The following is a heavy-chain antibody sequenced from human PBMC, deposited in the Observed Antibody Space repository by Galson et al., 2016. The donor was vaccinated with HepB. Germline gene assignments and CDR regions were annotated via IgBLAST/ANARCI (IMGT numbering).Heavy chain of an antibody. J-gene: IGHJ4*02. CDR1: GFTFDEYA. CDR2: ISWNRDSI. Sequence: SLRLSCAASGFTFDEYAMHWVRQAPGKGLEWVSGISWNRDSIGYADSVRGRFTISRDNAKNSLYLQMNSLRPEDTALYYCAKGSPGIAVPKPLTDWGQGTLVTVSS. D-gene: IGHD6-19*01. V-gene: IGHV3-9*01. CDR3: AKGSPGIAVPKPLTD.